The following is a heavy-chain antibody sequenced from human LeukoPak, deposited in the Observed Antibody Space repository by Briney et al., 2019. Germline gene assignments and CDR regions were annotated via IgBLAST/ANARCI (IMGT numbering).Heavy chain of an antibody. D-gene: IGHD6-19*01. CDR3: ARGTTLGWYGDY. CDR1: GGSISNYH. CDR2: IYDSGST. V-gene: IGHV4-59*01. J-gene: IGHJ4*02. Sequence: SETLSLTCTVSGGSISNYHWSWIRQPPGKGLEWIGYIYDSGSTNYNPSLRSRVTISTDTAKNLLSLKLSSVTAADTAVYYCARGTTLGWYGDYWGQGALVTVSS.